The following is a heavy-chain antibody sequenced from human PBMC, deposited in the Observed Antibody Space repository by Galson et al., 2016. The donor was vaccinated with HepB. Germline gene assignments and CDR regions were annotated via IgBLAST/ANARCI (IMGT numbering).Heavy chain of an antibody. CDR3: ARAPENYSYAMDV. V-gene: IGHV4-30-2*01. CDR2: IYYSETT. D-gene: IGHD1-14*01. Sequence: TLSLTCTVSGGAMSSNAVYWSWIRQPPGKGLEWSGYIYYSETTFYNPSLKSRVTISANRSKNQFYLGLNSLTVADTAVYYCARAPENYSYAMDVWGPGTSVTVSS. J-gene: IGHJ6*02. CDR1: GGAMSSNAVY.